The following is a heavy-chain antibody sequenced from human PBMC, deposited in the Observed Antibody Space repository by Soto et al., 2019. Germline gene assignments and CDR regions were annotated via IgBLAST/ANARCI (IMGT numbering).Heavy chain of an antibody. Sequence: GGSLRLSCAASGFTFSSYWMSWVRQAPGKGLEWVANIKQDGSEKYYVDSVKGRFTISRDNGKNSLYLQMNSLRAEDTAVYYCARDKGRGDYDILTGYYAEVGFDYWGQGTLVTVSS. CDR1: GFTFSSYW. V-gene: IGHV3-7*01. CDR3: ARDKGRGDYDILTGYYAEVGFDY. J-gene: IGHJ4*02. D-gene: IGHD3-9*01. CDR2: IKQDGSEK.